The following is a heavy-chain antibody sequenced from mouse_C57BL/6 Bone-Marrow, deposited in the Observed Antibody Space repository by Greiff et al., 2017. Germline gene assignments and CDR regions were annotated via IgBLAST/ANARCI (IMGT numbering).Heavy chain of an antibody. CDR2: ILPGSGST. J-gene: IGHJ1*03. D-gene: IGHD1-1*01. Sequence: QVQLKESGAELMKPGASVKLSCKATGYTFTGYWIEWVKQRPGHGLEWIGEILPGSGSTNYNEKFKGKATFTADTSSNTAYMQLSSLTTEDSAIYDCASGDYYGSSHYWYFDVWGTGTTVTVSS. CDR3: ASGDYYGSSHYWYFDV. CDR1: GYTFTGYW. V-gene: IGHV1-9*01.